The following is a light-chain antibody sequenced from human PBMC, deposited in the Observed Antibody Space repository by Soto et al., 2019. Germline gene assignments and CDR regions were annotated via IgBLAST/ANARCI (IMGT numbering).Light chain of an antibody. CDR1: QSVSSY. V-gene: IGKV3-11*01. Sequence: EIVLTQSPATLSLSPGERATLSCRASQSVSSYLAWYQQKPGQAPRLLIYETSNRATGIPARFSGSGSGTDFTLTISSLESEDFAVYYCQQRSNWPLTFGGGTKVEI. J-gene: IGKJ4*01. CDR2: ETS. CDR3: QQRSNWPLT.